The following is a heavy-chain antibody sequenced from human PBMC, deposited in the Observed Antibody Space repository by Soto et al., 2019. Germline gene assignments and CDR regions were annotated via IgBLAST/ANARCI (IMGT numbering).Heavy chain of an antibody. V-gene: IGHV1-18*01. CDR3: ARPISSSSRKGRYYYYYGMDV. CDR1: GYTFTSYG. Sequence: VSCKASGYTFTSYGISWVRQAPGQGLEWMGWISAYNGNTNYAQKLQGRVTMTTDTSTSTAYMELRSLRSDDTAVYYCARPISSSSRKGRYYYYYGMDVWGQGTTVTVSS. D-gene: IGHD6-6*01. J-gene: IGHJ6*02. CDR2: ISAYNGNT.